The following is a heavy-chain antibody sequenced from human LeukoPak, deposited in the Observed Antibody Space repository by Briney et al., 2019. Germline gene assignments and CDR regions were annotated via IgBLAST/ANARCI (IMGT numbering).Heavy chain of an antibody. V-gene: IGHV4-59*08. Sequence: SETLSLTCTVSGGSISSYYWSWIRQPPGKGLEWIGYIYYSGSTNYNPSLKSRVTISVDTSKNQFPLKLSSVTAADTAVYYCARHGKQWLVRGDYFDYWGQGTLVTVSS. D-gene: IGHD6-19*01. J-gene: IGHJ4*02. CDR2: IYYSGST. CDR1: GGSISSYY. CDR3: ARHGKQWLVRGDYFDY.